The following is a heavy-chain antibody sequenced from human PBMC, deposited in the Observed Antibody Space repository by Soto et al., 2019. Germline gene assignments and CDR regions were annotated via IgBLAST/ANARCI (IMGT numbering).Heavy chain of an antibody. D-gene: IGHD3-3*01. V-gene: IGHV4-4*02. J-gene: IGHJ4*02. CDR3: ARGDFWSGSDY. CDR2: IFNSGST. CDR1: GDSISNNYW. Sequence: PSETLSLTCDVSGDSISNNYWWTWVRQFPGEGLQWIGEIFNSGSTNYNPPLKNRVKISIDTSNNRFSLMLYSMTAADTAVYFCARGDFWSGSDYWGQGIQVTVSS.